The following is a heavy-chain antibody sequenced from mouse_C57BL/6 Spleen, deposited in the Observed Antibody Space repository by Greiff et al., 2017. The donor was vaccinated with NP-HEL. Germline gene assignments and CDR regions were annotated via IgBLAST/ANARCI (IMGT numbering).Heavy chain of an antibody. J-gene: IGHJ4*01. CDR2: INPNNGGT. Sequence: VQLQQSGPELVKPGASVKIPCKASGYTFTDYNMDWVKQSHGKSLEWIGDINPNNGGTIYHQKFKGKATLTVDKSSSTAYMELRSLTSEDTAVDYGARRGYDDAMDYWGQGTSVTVSS. CDR3: ARRGYDDAMDY. D-gene: IGHD2-14*01. V-gene: IGHV1-18*01. CDR1: GYTFTDYN.